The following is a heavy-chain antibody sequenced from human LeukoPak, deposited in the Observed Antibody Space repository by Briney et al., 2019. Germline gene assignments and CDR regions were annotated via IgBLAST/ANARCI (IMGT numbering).Heavy chain of an antibody. CDR3: ARDPEYQLRRNVRGDITDY. Sequence: PGGSLRLSCAASGFTFSSYSMNWVRQAPGKGLEWVSSISSSSSYIYYADSVKGRFTISRDNAKNSLYLQMNSLRAEDTAVYYCARDPEYQLRRNVRGDITDYWGQGTLVTVSS. CDR1: GFTFSSYS. J-gene: IGHJ4*02. D-gene: IGHD2-2*01. CDR2: ISSSSSYI. V-gene: IGHV3-21*01.